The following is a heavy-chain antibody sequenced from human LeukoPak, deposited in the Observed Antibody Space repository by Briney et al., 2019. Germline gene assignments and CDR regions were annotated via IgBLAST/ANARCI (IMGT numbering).Heavy chain of an antibody. D-gene: IGHD5-18*01. Sequence: PGRSLRLSCTASGFTFGDYAMSWVRQAPGKGLEWVGFIRSKAYGGATEYAASVKGRFTISRDDSKSIAYLQMNSLKTEDTAVYYCTSSGYSYGYYFDYWGQGTLVTVSS. J-gene: IGHJ4*02. V-gene: IGHV3-49*04. CDR2: IRSKAYGGAT. CDR3: TSSGYSYGYYFDY. CDR1: GFTFGDYA.